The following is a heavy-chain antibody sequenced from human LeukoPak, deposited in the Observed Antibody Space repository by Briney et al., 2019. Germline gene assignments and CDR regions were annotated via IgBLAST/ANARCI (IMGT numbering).Heavy chain of an antibody. CDR2: IYYSGST. D-gene: IGHD6-13*01. V-gene: IGHV4-39*01. Sequence: SETLSLTCTVSGGSISSSSYYWGWIRQPPGKRLEWIGSIYYSGSTYYNPSLKSRVTISVDTSKNQFSLKLSSVTAADTAVYYCARSSGYSSSGGLNWFDTWGQGTLVTVSS. CDR3: ARSSGYSSSGGLNWFDT. J-gene: IGHJ5*02. CDR1: GGSISSSSYY.